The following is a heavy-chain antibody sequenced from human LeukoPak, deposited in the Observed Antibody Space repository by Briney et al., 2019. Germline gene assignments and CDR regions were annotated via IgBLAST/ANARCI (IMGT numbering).Heavy chain of an antibody. V-gene: IGHV4-34*01. CDR1: GGSFSGYY. CDR2: INHSGST. Sequence: PSETLSLTCAVYGGSFSGYYWSWIRQPPGKGLEWIGEINHSGSTNYNPSLKSRVTISVDTSKNQFSLKLSSVTAADTAVYYCARGGLRRYYDSSGYRPVTGFDYWGQGTLVTVSS. CDR3: ARGGLRRYYDSSGYRPVTGFDY. D-gene: IGHD3-22*01. J-gene: IGHJ4*02.